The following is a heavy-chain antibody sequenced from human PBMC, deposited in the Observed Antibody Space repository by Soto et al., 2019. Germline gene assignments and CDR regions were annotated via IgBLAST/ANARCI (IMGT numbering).Heavy chain of an antibody. V-gene: IGHV3-23*01. J-gene: IGHJ5*02. Sequence: GSLRLSCAASGFTFSSYAMSWVRQAPGKGLEWVSAISGSGGSTYYADSVKGRFTISRDNSKNTLYLQMNSLRAEDTAVYYCAKDFLLTYYYDSSGPRGHNWFDPWGQGTLVTVSS. CDR3: AKDFLLTYYYDSSGPRGHNWFDP. D-gene: IGHD3-22*01. CDR1: GFTFSSYA. CDR2: ISGSGGST.